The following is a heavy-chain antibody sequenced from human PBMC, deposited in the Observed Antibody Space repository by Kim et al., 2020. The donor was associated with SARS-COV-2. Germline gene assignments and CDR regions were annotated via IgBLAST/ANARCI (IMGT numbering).Heavy chain of an antibody. Sequence: ASVKVSCKASGYTFTNYDINWVRQAPGQGLEWMGWISANNGNTNYAQRAQGRVTMTTDTSTSTAFMELRSLRSDDTAVYYCSVVAASLGGYWGQGTLVTVSS. CDR2: ISANNGNT. CDR1: GYTFTNYD. CDR3: SVVAASLGGY. J-gene: IGHJ4*02. D-gene: IGHD2-15*01. V-gene: IGHV1-18*04.